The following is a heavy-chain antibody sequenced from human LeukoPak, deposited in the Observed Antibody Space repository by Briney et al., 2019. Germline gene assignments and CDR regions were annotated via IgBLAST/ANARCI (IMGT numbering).Heavy chain of an antibody. Sequence: SVKVSCKASGGTFSSYAISWVRQAPGQGLEWMGGIIPIFGTANYAQKFQGRVTITADESTSTAYMELSSLRSEDTAVYYCARGPYSGSYFAPYYFDYWGQGTLITVSS. V-gene: IGHV1-69*01. CDR3: ARGPYSGSYFAPYYFDY. CDR1: GGTFSSYA. CDR2: IIPIFGTA. D-gene: IGHD1-26*01. J-gene: IGHJ4*02.